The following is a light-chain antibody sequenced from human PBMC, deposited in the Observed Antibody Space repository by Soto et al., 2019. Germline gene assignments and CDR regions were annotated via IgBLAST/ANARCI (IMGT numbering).Light chain of an antibody. V-gene: IGKV1-27*01. CDR1: QGIRTY. CDR2: SAS. Sequence: IQMTQSPSSLSASVGDRVTITCRASQGIRTYLAWYQQKPGKVPKLLIFSASTLQSGVPPRFSGSGSGTDFPLTISSLQPEEVANYYCQKYDSAPCTLGQGTKVE. J-gene: IGKJ1*01. CDR3: QKYDSAPCT.